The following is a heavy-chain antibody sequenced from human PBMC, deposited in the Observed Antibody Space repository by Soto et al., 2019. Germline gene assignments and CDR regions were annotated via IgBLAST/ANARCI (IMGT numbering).Heavy chain of an antibody. V-gene: IGHV3-11*06. Sequence: GGSLRLSCAASGFIFSDYYMSWIRQAPGKGLEWVSYISSSSSYTNYADSVKGRFTISRDNAKNSLYLQMNSLRAEDTAVYYCAKVLGSEYYYYYYGMDVWGQGTTVTVSS. CDR2: ISSSSSYT. J-gene: IGHJ6*02. CDR1: GFIFSDYY. D-gene: IGHD3-16*01. CDR3: AKVLGSEYYYYYYGMDV.